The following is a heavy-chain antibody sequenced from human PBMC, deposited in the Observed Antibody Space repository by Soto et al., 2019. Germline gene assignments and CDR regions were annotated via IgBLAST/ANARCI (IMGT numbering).Heavy chain of an antibody. CDR2: IWSDGNNK. Sequence: QVQLVESGGGVVQPGRSLRLSCAASGFTFNTYGFHWVRQAPGKGLEWVAVIWSDGNNKYYADSVKGRFTISRDSYKNTLYLQMNRLRFEDTAVYYCARIQLDTIMALDYWGQGTLVTVSS. V-gene: IGHV3-33*01. CDR3: ARIQLDTIMALDY. CDR1: GFTFNTYG. D-gene: IGHD1-1*01. J-gene: IGHJ4*02.